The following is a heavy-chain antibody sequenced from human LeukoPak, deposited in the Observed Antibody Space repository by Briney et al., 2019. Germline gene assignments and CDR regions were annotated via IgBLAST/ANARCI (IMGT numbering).Heavy chain of an antibody. V-gene: IGHV3-23*01. CDR3: ARDGDGSGSYSFDY. CDR1: GFTFSTYA. J-gene: IGHJ4*02. Sequence: GGSLRLSCAASGFTFSTYAMTWVRQAPEKGLECVSVNSGTGDRTYYAASVKGRFTISRDNSMNTLYLQMNSLRAEDTAVYYCARDGDGSGSYSFDYWGQGTLVTVSS. CDR2: NSGTGDRT. D-gene: IGHD3-10*01.